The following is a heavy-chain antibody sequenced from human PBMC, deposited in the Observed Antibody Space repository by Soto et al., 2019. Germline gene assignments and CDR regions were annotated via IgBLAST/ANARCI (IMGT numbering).Heavy chain of an antibody. Sequence: EVPLVESGGGLVQPGGSLRLSCAASGFNFSNYGMNWVRQAPGKGLEWVSSISSSTSYISYADSVKGRFTISRDNAKNSVYLQMNSLRAEDTAVYYCARSDCTSTSCYVVWFDPWGQGTLVTVSS. CDR3: ARSDCTSTSCYVVWFDP. CDR1: GFNFSNYG. D-gene: IGHD2-2*01. V-gene: IGHV3-21*01. J-gene: IGHJ5*02. CDR2: ISSSTSYI.